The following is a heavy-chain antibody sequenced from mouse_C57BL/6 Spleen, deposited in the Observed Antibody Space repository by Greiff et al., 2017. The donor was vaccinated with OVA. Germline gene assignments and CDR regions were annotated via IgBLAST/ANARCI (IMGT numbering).Heavy chain of an antibody. V-gene: IGHV1-64*01. CDR2: IHPNSGST. CDR1: GYTFTSYW. D-gene: IGHD2-4*01. Sequence: QVQLQQPGAELVKPGASVKLSCKASGYTFTSYWMHWVKQRPGQGLEWIGMIHPNSGSTNYNEKFKSKATLTVDKSSSTAYMQLSSLTSEDAAVYYWERKRDYDYGFDDWGKGTTRTVSA. CDR3: ERKRDYDYGFDD. J-gene: IGHJ2*01.